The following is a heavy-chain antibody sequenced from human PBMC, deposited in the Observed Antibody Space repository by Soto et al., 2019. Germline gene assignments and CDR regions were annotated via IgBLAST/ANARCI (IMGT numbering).Heavy chain of an antibody. D-gene: IGHD3-16*01. J-gene: IGHJ5*02. CDR1: GFTVSSNY. CDR2: IYSGGST. CDR3: ARGGGDPRRPGPNWFDP. Sequence: GGSLILSCAASGFTVSSNYMSWVRQAPGKGLEWVSVIYSGGSTYYADSVKGRFTISRDNSKNTLYLQMNSLRAEDTAVYYCARGGGDPRRPGPNWFDPWGQGT. V-gene: IGHV3-66*01.